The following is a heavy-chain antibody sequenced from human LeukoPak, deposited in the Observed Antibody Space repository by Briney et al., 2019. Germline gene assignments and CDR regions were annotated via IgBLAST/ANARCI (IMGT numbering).Heavy chain of an antibody. J-gene: IGHJ6*03. CDR1: GGSINTYY. CDR2: VYDSGST. Sequence: SETLSLTCTVSGGSINTYYWSWIRQPPGKGLEWIGSVYDSGSTNYNPSLRTRVTISVDTSKKQLSLKLRSVTAADTAVYYCARIGDSYGGHDYYCMDVWGKGTTVTVSS. CDR3: ARIGDSYGGHDYYCMDV. V-gene: IGHV4-59*01. D-gene: IGHD5-18*01.